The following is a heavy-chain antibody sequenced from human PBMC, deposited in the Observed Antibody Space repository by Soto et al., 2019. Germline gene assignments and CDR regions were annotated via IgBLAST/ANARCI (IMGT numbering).Heavy chain of an antibody. CDR3: ARVLRFVEWLPPDGMDV. D-gene: IGHD3-3*01. V-gene: IGHV1-8*01. J-gene: IGHJ6*02. Sequence: QVQLVQSGAEVKKPGASVKVSCKASGYTFTSYDINWVRQATGQGLEWMGWMNPNSGNTGYAQKFQGRVTMTRNTSISTAYMELSSLRSEDTAVYYCARVLRFVEWLPPDGMDVWGQGTTVTVSS. CDR1: GYTFTSYD. CDR2: MNPNSGNT.